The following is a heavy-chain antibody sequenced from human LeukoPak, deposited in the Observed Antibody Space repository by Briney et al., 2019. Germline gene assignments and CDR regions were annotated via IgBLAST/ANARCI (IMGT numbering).Heavy chain of an antibody. CDR2: IYTSGST. CDR1: GGSINIYY. CDR3: ARDVVTTTGDYFDY. Sequence: KTSETLSLTCTVSGGSINIYYWSWIRQSAGKGLEWIGRIYTSGSTNYNPSLKSRVTMSVATSKHQFSLKLSSVTAADTAVYYCARDVVTTTGDYFDYWGQGTLVTVSS. D-gene: IGHD2-2*01. V-gene: IGHV4-4*07. J-gene: IGHJ4*02.